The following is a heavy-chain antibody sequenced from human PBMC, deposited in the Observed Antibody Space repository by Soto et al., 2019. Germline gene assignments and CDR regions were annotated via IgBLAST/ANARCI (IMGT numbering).Heavy chain of an antibody. CDR3: VKGGEDITSPYGMDV. CDR1: GFTFRTHT. Sequence: GGSLRLSCAGSGFTFRTHTHVWVRQAPGKGLEWVSSISSGGTYLEYAHSVKGRFAISRDDAKDSVFLQMNSLKTDDTAVYYCVKGGEDITSPYGMDVWGQGTTVTVSS. CDR2: ISSGGTYL. D-gene: IGHD3-16*01. J-gene: IGHJ6*02. V-gene: IGHV3-21*06.